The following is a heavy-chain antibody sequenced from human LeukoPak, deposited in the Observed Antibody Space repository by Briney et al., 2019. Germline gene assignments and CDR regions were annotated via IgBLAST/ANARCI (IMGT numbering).Heavy chain of an antibody. J-gene: IGHJ4*02. CDR2: IYDSGST. CDR3: ARCGGGYSYGIAY. D-gene: IGHD5-18*01. V-gene: IGHV4-59*08. Sequence: SETLSLTCTVAGGSISSYDGSWVRQPPGKGREWGGYIYDSGSTNYNPSRKSRVTISVHTSKNQFSLKLSSVTAADTAVYYCARCGGGYSYGIAYWGQGTLVTVSP. CDR1: GGSISSYD.